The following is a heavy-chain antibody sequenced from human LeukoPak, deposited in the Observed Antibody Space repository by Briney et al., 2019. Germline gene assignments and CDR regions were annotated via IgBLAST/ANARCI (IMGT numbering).Heavy chain of an antibody. CDR3: ARDGVHYDFWSGYYTAGFDI. J-gene: IGHJ3*02. D-gene: IGHD3-3*01. Sequence: GGSLTPSCAASGSTFSSYEMSCVRQAPGKGREWVSYIISSGSTIYYADSVKGRFTISRDNAKNSLYLQMNSLRAEDTAVYYCARDGVHYDFWSGYYTAGFDIWGQGTMVTVSS. V-gene: IGHV3-48*03. CDR1: GSTFSSYE. CDR2: IISSGSTI.